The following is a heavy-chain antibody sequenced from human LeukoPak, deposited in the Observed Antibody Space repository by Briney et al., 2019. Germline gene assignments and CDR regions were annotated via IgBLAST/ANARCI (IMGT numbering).Heavy chain of an antibody. V-gene: IGHV1-8*02. J-gene: IGHJ6*02. CDR2: MNPNSGNT. CDR1: GGTFSSYA. Sequence: ASVKVSCKASGGTFSSYAISWVRQATGQGLEWMGWMNPNSGNTGYAQKFQGRVTMTRNTSISTAYMELSSLRSEDTAVYYCARGDYDILTGYYIPYYYYYGMDVWGQGTTVTVSS. D-gene: IGHD3-9*01. CDR3: ARGDYDILTGYYIPYYYYYGMDV.